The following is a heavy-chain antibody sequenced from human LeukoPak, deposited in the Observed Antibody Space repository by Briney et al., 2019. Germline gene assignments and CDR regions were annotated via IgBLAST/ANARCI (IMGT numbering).Heavy chain of an antibody. D-gene: IGHD3-22*01. CDR1: GGSISSYY. CDR3: ARDRMKYYDSSGLFDY. J-gene: IGHJ4*02. V-gene: IGHV4-4*07. CDR2: IYTSGST. Sequence: PSETLSLTCTVSGGSISSYYWSWIRQPAGKGLEWIGRIYTSGSTSYNPSLKSQVTISVDTSKNQFSLKLSSVTAADTAVYYCARDRMKYYDSSGLFDYWGQGTLVTVSS.